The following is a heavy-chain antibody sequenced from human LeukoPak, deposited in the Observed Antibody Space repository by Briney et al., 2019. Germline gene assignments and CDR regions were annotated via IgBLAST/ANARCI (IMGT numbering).Heavy chain of an antibody. V-gene: IGHV4-59*01. Sequence: PSETLSLTCSVSGGSLNSDYWSWIRQPPGKGLEWIGYIYYSGSTNYNPSLKSRVTISVDTSKRQLSLKLSSVTAADTAVYYCAREVPRTATAGTEAFDIWGQGTLVTVSS. D-gene: IGHD6-13*01. CDR3: AREVPRTATAGTEAFDI. J-gene: IGHJ3*02. CDR2: IYYSGST. CDR1: GGSLNSDY.